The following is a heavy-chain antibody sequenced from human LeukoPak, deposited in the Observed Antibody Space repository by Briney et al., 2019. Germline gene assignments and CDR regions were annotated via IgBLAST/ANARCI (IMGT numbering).Heavy chain of an antibody. V-gene: IGHV4-31*03. J-gene: IGHJ4*02. CDR1: GXSISSGGDY. CDR3: ARGRTVTRCLDY. Sequence: SQTLSLTCTVSGXSISSGGDYWSWIRQHPGKGLEWIGYIYYSGSTYYNPSLKSRVTISVDTSKNQFSLKLSSVTAADTAVYYCARGRTVTRCLDYWGQGTLVTVSS. D-gene: IGHD4-11*01. CDR2: IYYSGST.